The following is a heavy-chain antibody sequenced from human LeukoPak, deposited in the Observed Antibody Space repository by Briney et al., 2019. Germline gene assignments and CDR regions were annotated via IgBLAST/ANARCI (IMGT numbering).Heavy chain of an antibody. Sequence: ASVKVSCKASGGTFSSYAISWVRQAPGQGLEWMGGIIPIFGTAHYAQKFQGRVTITTDESTSTAYMELSSLRSEDTAVYYCARGTNYDILTGYPRGDWFDPWGQGTLVTVSS. D-gene: IGHD3-9*01. V-gene: IGHV1-69*05. CDR2: IIPIFGTA. CDR1: GGTFSSYA. CDR3: ARGTNYDILTGYPRGDWFDP. J-gene: IGHJ5*02.